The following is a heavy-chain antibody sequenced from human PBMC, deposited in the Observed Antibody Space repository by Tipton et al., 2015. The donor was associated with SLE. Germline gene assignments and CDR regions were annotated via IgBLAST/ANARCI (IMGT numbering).Heavy chain of an antibody. D-gene: IGHD4-23*01. CDR1: GGSFRGYS. V-gene: IGHV4-34*01. CDR3: ARDNVDFMNGGGYNGMDV. CDR2: RNPSGNT. Sequence: TLSLTCAVFGGSFRGYSWSWIRQPPGKGLEWVGERNPSGNTNYNPSLKSRVTISVDTSKNQLSLKLGSVTAADTAVYYCARDNVDFMNGGGYNGMDVWGQGTTVTVSS. J-gene: IGHJ6*02.